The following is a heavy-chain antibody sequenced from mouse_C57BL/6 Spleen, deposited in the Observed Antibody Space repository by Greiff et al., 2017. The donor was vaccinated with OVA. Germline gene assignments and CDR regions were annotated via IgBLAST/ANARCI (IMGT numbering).Heavy chain of an antibody. Sequence: EVQLVESGGDLVKPGGSLKLSCAASGFTFSSYGMSWVRQTPDKRLEWVATISSGGSYTYYPDSVKGRFTISRDNAKNTLYLQMSSLKSEDTAMYYCARPMVTTGYYAMDYWGQGTSVTVSS. V-gene: IGHV5-6*01. CDR3: ARPMVTTGYYAMDY. CDR2: ISSGGSYT. CDR1: GFTFSSYG. D-gene: IGHD2-2*01. J-gene: IGHJ4*01.